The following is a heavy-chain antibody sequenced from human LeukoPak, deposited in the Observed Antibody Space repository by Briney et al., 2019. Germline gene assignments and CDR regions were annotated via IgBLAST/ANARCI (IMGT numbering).Heavy chain of an antibody. Sequence: ASVKVSCKASGYAFSSYGIGWVRQAPGQGLEWMGWVGPYNRKTNYSQKFQGRVTMTTDTSTNTAYLELRTLRSDDTAVYYCARDAMDWTIDYWGQGTLVTVSS. CDR1: GYAFSSYG. V-gene: IGHV1-18*01. D-gene: IGHD3/OR15-3a*01. J-gene: IGHJ4*02. CDR2: VGPYNRKT. CDR3: ARDAMDWTIDY.